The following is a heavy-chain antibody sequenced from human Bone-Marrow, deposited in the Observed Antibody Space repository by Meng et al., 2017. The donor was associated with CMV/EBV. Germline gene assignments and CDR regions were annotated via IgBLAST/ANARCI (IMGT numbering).Heavy chain of an antibody. D-gene: IGHD5-18*01. CDR3: SRGDTTIRYYYYGMDV. Sequence: GEFLKISCAASGFTFSSYAMSWVRQAPGKGLEWVSAISGSGGSTYYADSVKGRFTISRDNSKNTLYLQMNSLRVDDTAVYYCSRGDTTIRYYYYGMDVWGQGTTVTVSS. V-gene: IGHV3-23*01. CDR2: ISGSGGST. CDR1: GFTFSSYA. J-gene: IGHJ6*02.